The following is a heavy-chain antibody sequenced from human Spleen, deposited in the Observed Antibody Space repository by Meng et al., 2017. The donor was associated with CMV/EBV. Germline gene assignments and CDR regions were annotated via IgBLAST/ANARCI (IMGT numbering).Heavy chain of an antibody. J-gene: IGHJ4*02. CDR1: GGTFSSYT. CDR2: IIPILGIA. Sequence: SVKVSCKASGGTFSSYTISWVRQAPGQGLEWMGRIIPILGIANYAQKFQGRVTMTRTTSINTAYMELSSLRSEDTAVYYCARGPLRAPRPYFFDSWGQGSLVTVSS. D-gene: IGHD2-21*01. CDR3: ARGPLRAPRPYFFDS. V-gene: IGHV1-69*02.